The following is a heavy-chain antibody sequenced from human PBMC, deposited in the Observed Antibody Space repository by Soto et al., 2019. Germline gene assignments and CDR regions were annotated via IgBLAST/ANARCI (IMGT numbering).Heavy chain of an antibody. CDR1: GGTFSRYA. CDR2: IIPIFGTA. Sequence: QVQLVQSGAEVQKTGSSVKVACQASGGTFSRYAISWVRQSPGQGLEWMGGIIPIFGTANYAQKFQGRVTITADESTSTGYMELSSLRYEDTAVYYFASVDRSATSHYYYYGMDVWGQETTVTVSS. V-gene: IGHV1-69*01. D-gene: IGHD1-26*01. CDR3: ASVDRSATSHYYYYGMDV. J-gene: IGHJ6*02.